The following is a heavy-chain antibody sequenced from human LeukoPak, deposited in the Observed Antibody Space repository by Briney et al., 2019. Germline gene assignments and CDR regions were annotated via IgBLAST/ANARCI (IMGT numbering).Heavy chain of an antibody. CDR2: IGTAGDP. CDR1: GFTFSSHD. Sequence: GGSLPLSCAASGFTFSSHDMQWARQPTGKGLEWVSGIGTAGDPYYLDSVKGRFTISRENAKKPLYLQMNSLRAGDTAVYYCARSRTLWGAFDIWGQGTMVTVSS. J-gene: IGHJ3*02. CDR3: ARSRTLWGAFDI. V-gene: IGHV3-13*05. D-gene: IGHD2-21*01.